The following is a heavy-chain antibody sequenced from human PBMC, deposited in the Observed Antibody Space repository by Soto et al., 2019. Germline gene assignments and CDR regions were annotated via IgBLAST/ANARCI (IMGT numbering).Heavy chain of an antibody. CDR3: ARHEGGLKNWFDP. V-gene: IGHV5-10-1*01. CDR1: GYSFTVYW. D-gene: IGHD3-16*01. CDR2: IDPSDSYT. Sequence: GESLKLSCKGSGYSFTVYWISWVRQMPGKGLEWMGRIDPSDSYTNYSPSFQGHVTISADKSISTAYLQWSSLKASDTAMYYCARHEGGLKNWFDPWGQGTLVTVSS. J-gene: IGHJ5*02.